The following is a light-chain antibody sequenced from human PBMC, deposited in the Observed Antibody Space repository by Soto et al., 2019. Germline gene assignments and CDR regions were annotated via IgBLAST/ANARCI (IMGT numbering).Light chain of an antibody. CDR3: RAYAGSSSLV. Sequence: QSALTQPASVSGSPGQSITISCTGTSSDVGSYNLVSWYQPHPGKAPKLMIYEGSKRPSGVSNRFSGSKSGNTASLTISGLQAEDEADYYCRAYAGSSSLVFGGGTKLTVL. CDR1: SSDVGSYNL. J-gene: IGLJ2*01. V-gene: IGLV2-23*01. CDR2: EGS.